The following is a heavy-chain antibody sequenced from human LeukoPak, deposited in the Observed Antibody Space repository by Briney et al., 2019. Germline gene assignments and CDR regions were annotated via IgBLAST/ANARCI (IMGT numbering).Heavy chain of an antibody. CDR1: GGSISSSSFY. CDR3: ARSRRPTVTSLDY. J-gene: IGHJ4*02. Sequence: SETLSLTCTVSGGSISSSSFYWGWIRQSPGKGLEWIGSIYYSGSTYYNPSLKSRVTISVDTSKNQFSLKLSSVTAADTAVYYCARSRRPTVTSLDYWGQGTLVTVSS. CDR2: IYYSGST. D-gene: IGHD4-17*01. V-gene: IGHV4-39*07.